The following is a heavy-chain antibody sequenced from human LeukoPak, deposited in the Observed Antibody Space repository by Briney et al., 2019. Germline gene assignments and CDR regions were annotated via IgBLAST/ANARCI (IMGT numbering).Heavy chain of an antibody. CDR2: INPNSGVT. J-gene: IGHJ3*02. V-gene: IGHV1-2*02. CDR3: ARIRDGYNDAYDI. Sequence: ASVKVSCKASGYTFTVYYLHWVRQAPEQGLEWMGWINPNSGVTKSAQKFQGRVTMTRDTSTSTVYMELSSLRSEDTAIYYCARIRDGYNDAYDIWGQGTVVTVPS. CDR1: GYTFTVYY. D-gene: IGHD5-24*01.